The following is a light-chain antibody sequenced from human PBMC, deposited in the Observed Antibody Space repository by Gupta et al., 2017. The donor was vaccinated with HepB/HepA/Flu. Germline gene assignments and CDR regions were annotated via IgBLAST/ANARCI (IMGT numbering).Light chain of an antibody. V-gene: IGLV2-14*03. Sequence: QPALTQPASVSGSPGHSLTIACAGTSSDVGGNNYVSWYQQQPGKVPKLMMYDVSNRPSGVSNRFSGSKSGNTAALTISVLQAEYEADYYCSSYTSSSTLAHVVFGGGTKLTVL. CDR2: DVS. CDR3: SSYTSSSTLAHVV. CDR1: SSDVGGNNY. J-gene: IGLJ2*01.